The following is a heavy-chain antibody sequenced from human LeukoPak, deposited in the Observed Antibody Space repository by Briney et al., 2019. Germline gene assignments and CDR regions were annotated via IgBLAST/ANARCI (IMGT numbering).Heavy chain of an antibody. D-gene: IGHD3-10*01. CDR3: TTSGTPFEY. J-gene: IGHJ4*02. CDR1: GFTFNKAW. V-gene: IGHV3-15*01. CDR2: IKNKGDGGTT. Sequence: GSLRLSCAASGFTFNKAWMSWVRLAPGKGLEWVGRIKNKGDGGTTDYAAPVKGRFTVSKDDSKSTLYLKMNSLTTEDTAVYYCTTSGTPFEYWGQGTLVTVSS.